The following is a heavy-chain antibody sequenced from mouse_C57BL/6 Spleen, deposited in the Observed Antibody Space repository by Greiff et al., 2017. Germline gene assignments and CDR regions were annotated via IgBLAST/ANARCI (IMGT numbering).Heavy chain of an antibody. CDR1: GFTFSDYG. CDR3: AREGTWGYGSSYGYFDV. CDR2: ISSGSGTI. D-gene: IGHD1-1*01. Sequence: EVQGVESGGGLVKPGGSLKLSCAASGFTFSDYGMHWVRQAPEKGLEWVAYISSGSGTIYYADTVKGRFTISRDNAKNTLFLQRTSLRSADTAMYECAREGTWGYGSSYGYFDVWGTGTTVTVSS. V-gene: IGHV5-17*01. J-gene: IGHJ1*03.